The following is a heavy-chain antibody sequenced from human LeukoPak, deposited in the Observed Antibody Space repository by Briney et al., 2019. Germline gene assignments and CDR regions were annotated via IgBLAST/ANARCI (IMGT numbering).Heavy chain of an antibody. Sequence: GSLRLSCAASGFTFSSYWMSWVRQAPGKGLEWVANIKQDGSEKYYVDSVKGRFTISRDNAKNSLYLQMNSLRAEDTAVYYCARTLGYCSSTSCYPYYFDYWGQGTLVTVSS. D-gene: IGHD2-2*01. V-gene: IGHV3-7*01. CDR1: GFTFSSYW. CDR2: IKQDGSEK. J-gene: IGHJ4*02. CDR3: ARTLGYCSSTSCYPYYFDY.